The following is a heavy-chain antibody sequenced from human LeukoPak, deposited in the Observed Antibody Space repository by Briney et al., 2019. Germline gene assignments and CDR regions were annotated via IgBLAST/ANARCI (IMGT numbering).Heavy chain of an antibody. D-gene: IGHD1-14*01. CDR2: IGVSGRTI. CDR1: GFTFSSYE. Sequence: PGGTLRLSCAASGFTFSSYEMNWVRQAPGKGLELVSYIGVSGRTINYADSVKGRFTISRDNAKNSLYLQMNSMRAEDTAVYYCAKLDGITGLDYWGQGTLVTVSS. J-gene: IGHJ4*02. V-gene: IGHV3-48*03. CDR3: AKLDGITGLDY.